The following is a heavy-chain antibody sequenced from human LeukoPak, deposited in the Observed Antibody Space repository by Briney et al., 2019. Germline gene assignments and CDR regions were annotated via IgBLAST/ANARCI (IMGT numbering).Heavy chain of an antibody. CDR2: ISSSSSTI. J-gene: IGHJ4*02. CDR1: GFTFSSYS. V-gene: IGHV3-48*01. Sequence: SGGSLRLSCAASGFTFSSYSMNWVRQAPGKGLEWVSYISSSSSTIYYADSVKGRFTISRDNAKNSLYLQMNSLRAEDTAVYYCARGQARLYYYDSSGHSGDYWGQGTLVTVSS. D-gene: IGHD3-22*01. CDR3: ARGQARLYYYDSSGHSGDY.